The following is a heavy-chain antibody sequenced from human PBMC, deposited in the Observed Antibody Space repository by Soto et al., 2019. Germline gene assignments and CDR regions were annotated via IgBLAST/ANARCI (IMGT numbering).Heavy chain of an antibody. D-gene: IGHD1-26*01. Sequence: GGSLRLSCTASGFTFGDYAMSWVRQAPGKGLEWVGFIRSKAYGGTTEYAASVKGRFTISRDDSKSIAYLQMNSLKTEDTAVYYCTRDSGIVGAVDYWDQGTRVTVAS. J-gene: IGHJ4*02. CDR2: IRSKAYGGTT. CDR1: GFTFGDYA. CDR3: TRDSGIVGAVDY. V-gene: IGHV3-49*04.